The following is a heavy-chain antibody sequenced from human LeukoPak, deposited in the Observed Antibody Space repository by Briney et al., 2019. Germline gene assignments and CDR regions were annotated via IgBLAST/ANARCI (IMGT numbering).Heavy chain of an antibody. CDR2: IYYSGST. CDR3: ARGNSYYDSRGAFDY. Sequence: SETLSLTCTVSGGSISPYYWSWIRQPPGKGLEWIGYIYYSGSTNYNPSLKSRVSMSVDTSKNQFSLKLNSVTAADTAVYYCARGNSYYDSRGAFDYWGQGTLVTVSS. V-gene: IGHV4-59*01. CDR1: GGSISPYY. J-gene: IGHJ4*02. D-gene: IGHD3-22*01.